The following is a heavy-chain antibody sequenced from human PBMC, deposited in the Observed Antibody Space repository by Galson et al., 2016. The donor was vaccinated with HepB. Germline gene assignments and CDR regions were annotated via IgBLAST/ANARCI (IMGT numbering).Heavy chain of an antibody. CDR2: IDGDGRST. V-gene: IGHV3-74*01. D-gene: IGHD5-12*01. CDR3: ARGVATFIAY. J-gene: IGHJ4*02. CDR1: GFTFSPFW. Sequence: SLRLSCAASGFTFSPFWMHWVRQTPGKGLVWVSRIDGDGRSTTYADSVKGRFTISRDNAKNTLYLQMNSLRVEDTAVYYRARGVATFIAYWGQGTLVTVSS.